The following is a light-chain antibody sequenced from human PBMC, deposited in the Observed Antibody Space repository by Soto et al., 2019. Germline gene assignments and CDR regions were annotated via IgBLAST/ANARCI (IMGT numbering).Light chain of an antibody. Sequence: QLVLTQPPSVSGAPGQRVTISCTGSSSNIGAGYDVHWYQQLPGTAPKLLIYGNSNRPSGVPDRFSGSKSGTSASLAITGLQAEDEAGYYCQSYDSSLSGSKVFGGGTKVTVL. CDR2: GNS. J-gene: IGLJ2*01. CDR1: SSNIGAGYD. V-gene: IGLV1-40*01. CDR3: QSYDSSLSGSKV.